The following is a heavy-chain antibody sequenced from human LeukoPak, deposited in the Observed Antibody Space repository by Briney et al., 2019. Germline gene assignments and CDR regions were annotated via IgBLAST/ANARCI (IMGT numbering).Heavy chain of an antibody. V-gene: IGHV3-7*01. CDR3: TRGGGEFDP. J-gene: IGHJ5*02. D-gene: IGHD3-10*01. Sequence: PGGSLRLSCVASGFTFSDYWMSWVRQAPGKGLEWVANIKQDGSEKYYVDSVKGRFTISRDNAKRSMYLQVNSLRVEDTAMYYCTRGGGEFDPWGQGTLVTVSS. CDR1: GFTFSDYW. CDR2: IKQDGSEK.